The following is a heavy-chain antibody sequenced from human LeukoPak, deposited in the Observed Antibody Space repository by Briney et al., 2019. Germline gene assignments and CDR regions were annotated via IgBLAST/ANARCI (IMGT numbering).Heavy chain of an antibody. CDR2: ISSSSSTI. V-gene: IGHV3-48*04. CDR3: ARSQKYIVVVPAATNWFDP. D-gene: IGHD2-2*01. Sequence: GGSLRLACAASGFTFSSYSMNWVRQAPGKGLEWVSYISSSSSTIYYADSVKGRFTISRDNAKNSLYLQMNSLRAEDTAVYYCARSQKYIVVVPAATNWFDPWGQGTLVTVSS. CDR1: GFTFSSYS. J-gene: IGHJ5*02.